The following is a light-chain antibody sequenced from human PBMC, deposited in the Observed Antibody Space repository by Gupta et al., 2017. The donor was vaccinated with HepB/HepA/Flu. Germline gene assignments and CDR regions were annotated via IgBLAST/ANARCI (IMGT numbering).Light chain of an antibody. CDR2: KAS. Sequence: DIQMTQSPSTLSVSVGQRVTITCRASQNANTYVAWYKQIPGKAPELLIYKASYLQSGVPSRFSGSGSGTEFTLTITNLQPADFVTYYCLQYDSFPSSFGQGTNLEIK. CDR1: QNANTY. CDR3: LQYDSFPSS. J-gene: IGKJ2*03. V-gene: IGKV1-5*03.